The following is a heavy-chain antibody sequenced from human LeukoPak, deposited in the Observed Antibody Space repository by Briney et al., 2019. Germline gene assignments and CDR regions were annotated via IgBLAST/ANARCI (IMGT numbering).Heavy chain of an antibody. Sequence: GGSLRLSCAASGFTVSTNYMSWVRQSTGKGLEWVSLIYSGGGTYYADSVKGRFTISRDNSRNTLSLQMNSLRVDDTAVYYCARGFRSVTTWGYFDYWGQGALVTVSS. CDR3: ARGFRSVTTWGYFDY. J-gene: IGHJ4*02. CDR2: IYSGGGT. CDR1: GFTVSTNY. D-gene: IGHD4-17*01. V-gene: IGHV3-66*01.